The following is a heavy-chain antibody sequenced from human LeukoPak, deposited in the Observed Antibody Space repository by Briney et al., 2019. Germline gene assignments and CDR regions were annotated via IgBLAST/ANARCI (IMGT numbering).Heavy chain of an antibody. CDR2: IYYSGST. V-gene: IGHV4-30-4*01. J-gene: IGHJ5*02. Sequence: PSETLSLTCTVSGGSISSGDYYWSWIRQPPGKGLEWIGYIYYSGSTYYNPSLKSRVTISVDTSKNQFSLKLSSVTAADTAVCYCARDGEYSYGGFDPWGQGTLVTVSS. CDR1: GGSISSGDYY. D-gene: IGHD5-18*01. CDR3: ARDGEYSYGGFDP.